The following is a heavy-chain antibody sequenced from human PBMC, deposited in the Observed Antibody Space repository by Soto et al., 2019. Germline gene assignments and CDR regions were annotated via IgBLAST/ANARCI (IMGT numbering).Heavy chain of an antibody. Sequence: PGGSLRLSSVGSGFTASNCGMHLVRQPPGKGLEWGALISDDGDKRYYADSVSGRLIISSNNSKDTLFLQMNMLGPDDTAVYFCANARVRNLRANSIDYWGQGSPVTVAS. CDR1: GFTASNCG. CDR3: ANARVRNLRANSIDY. V-gene: IGHV3-30*18. D-gene: IGHD2-21*01. J-gene: IGHJ4*02. CDR2: ISDDGDKR.